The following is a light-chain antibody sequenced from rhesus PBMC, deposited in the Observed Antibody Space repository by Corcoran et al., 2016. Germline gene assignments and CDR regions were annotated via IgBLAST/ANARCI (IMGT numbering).Light chain of an antibody. CDR2: QVS. J-gene: IGKJ1*01. CDR3: MQGTHWPWT. Sequence: DVVMTQSPLSLPVTLGQPASISCRSSQSLVHSDGKTYLSWLQQKPGQPPRCLIYQVSNRDSGVPDRFSGRGAGTEFTLKISRVEAEDVGVYYCMQGTHWPWTFGQGTKVEIK. CDR1: QSLVHSDGKTY. V-gene: IGKV2S9*01.